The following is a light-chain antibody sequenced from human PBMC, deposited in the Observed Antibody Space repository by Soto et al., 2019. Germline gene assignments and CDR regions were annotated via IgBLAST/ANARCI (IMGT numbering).Light chain of an antibody. V-gene: IGKV3D-15*01. CDR2: GAS. J-gene: IGKJ5*01. CDR1: QSGSSN. Sequence: TQSRGALSKDTAEIATLSCRASQSGSSNLAWHQQRPGQAPRLLIYGASTRATGVPARFSGGGSGREFTLTCTSLMSDDSVVYWWRQHNNLLLTFGPGTKLEIK. CDR3: RQHNNLLLT.